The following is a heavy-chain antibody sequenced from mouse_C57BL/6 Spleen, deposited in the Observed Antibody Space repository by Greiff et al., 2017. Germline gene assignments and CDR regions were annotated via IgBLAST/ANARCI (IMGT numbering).Heavy chain of an antibody. J-gene: IGHJ3*01. Sequence: EVKLMESGGGLVKPGGSLKLSCAASGFTFSSYAMSWVRQTPEKRLEWVATISDGGSYTYYPDNVKGRFTISRDNAKNNLYLQMSHLKSEDTAMYYCADYGSSYGWFAYWGQGTLVTVSA. CDR3: ADYGSSYGWFAY. CDR1: GFTFSSYA. D-gene: IGHD1-1*01. CDR2: ISDGGSYT. V-gene: IGHV5-4*03.